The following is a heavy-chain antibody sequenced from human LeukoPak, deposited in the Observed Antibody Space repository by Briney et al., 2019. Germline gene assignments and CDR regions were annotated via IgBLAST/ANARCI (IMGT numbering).Heavy chain of an antibody. CDR3: AKAHLLDWLLPFDY. CDR2: VSNDGGDK. D-gene: IGHD3/OR15-3a*01. Sequence: GGSLRLSCAASEFPFSSYAMHWVRQAPGKGLEWVALVSNDGGDKYYADSVKGRFTISRDNSKNTLYLQMNSLRGEDTGVYYCAKAHLLDWLLPFDYWGQGTLVTVSS. CDR1: EFPFSSYA. V-gene: IGHV3-30*18. J-gene: IGHJ4*02.